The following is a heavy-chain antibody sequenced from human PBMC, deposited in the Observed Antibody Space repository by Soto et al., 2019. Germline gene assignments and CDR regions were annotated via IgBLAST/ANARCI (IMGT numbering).Heavy chain of an antibody. D-gene: IGHD3-10*01. J-gene: IGHJ6*02. CDR2: ISAGGDMT. CDR1: GFTLSFYA. V-gene: IGHV3-23*01. Sequence: DVHLLESGGNLVQPGGSLTLSCSASGFTLSFYAMSWVRQAPGKGLEWVSSISAGGDMTYNSDSVKGRFTISRDNANNAVFLQMHNLRIEDTALYYCARGDRGGSGSPASYYYSGWDVWGQGATVTVS. CDR3: ARGDRGGSGSPASYYYSGWDV.